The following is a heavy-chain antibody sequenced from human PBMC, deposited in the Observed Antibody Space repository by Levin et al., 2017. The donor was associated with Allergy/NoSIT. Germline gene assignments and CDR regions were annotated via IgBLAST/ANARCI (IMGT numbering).Heavy chain of an antibody. CDR1: GFTFSSYT. CDR2: VSYDAANK. Sequence: SCAASGFTFSSYTMHWVRQAPDKGLEWVAVVSYDAANKYYADSLKGRFTISRDNSKNTLYLQMNSLRTEDTAVYYCATLAGYSHDDYWGQGTLVTVSS. V-gene: IGHV3-30*04. D-gene: IGHD5-18*01. CDR3: ATLAGYSHDDY. J-gene: IGHJ4*02.